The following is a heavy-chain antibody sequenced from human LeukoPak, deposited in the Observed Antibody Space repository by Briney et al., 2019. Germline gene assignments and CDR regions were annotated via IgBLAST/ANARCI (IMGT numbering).Heavy chain of an antibody. V-gene: IGHV4-59*08. Sequence: SETLSLTCTVSGGSISSYYWSWIRQSPGKGLEWIGYTYDSGSTNYNPSLKSRVTISLDTSKNQFSLKLSSVTAADTALYYCARHKGGSYYSFEYWGQGTLVTVPS. CDR1: GGSISSYY. J-gene: IGHJ4*02. CDR2: TYDSGST. D-gene: IGHD1-26*01. CDR3: ARHKGGSYYSFEY.